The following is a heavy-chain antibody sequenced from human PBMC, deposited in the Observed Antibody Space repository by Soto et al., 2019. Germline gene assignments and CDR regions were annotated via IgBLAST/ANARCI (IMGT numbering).Heavy chain of an antibody. Sequence: QVQLQQWGAGLLKPSETLSLTCAVYGGSFSGYYWSWIRQPPGKGLEWIGEINHSGSTNYNPALKRRVTISVDTSKNQFSLKLRSVTAADTAVYYCARVVGAVTTSGSYWGQGTLVTVSS. CDR2: INHSGST. CDR1: GGSFSGYY. D-gene: IGHD4-17*01. CDR3: ARVVGAVTTSGSY. V-gene: IGHV4-34*01. J-gene: IGHJ4*02.